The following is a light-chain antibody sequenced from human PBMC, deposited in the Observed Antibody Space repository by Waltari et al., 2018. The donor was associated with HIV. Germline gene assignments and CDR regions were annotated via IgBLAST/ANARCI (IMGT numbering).Light chain of an antibody. Sequence: QSVLPPPPPASGTPGQRVPISCSGRRSNIGSNDVNWYQQVPGTAPKFLMYSNNKRPSGVPDRFSGSKSGTSASLAISGLQSDDEADYYCAAWDESLNAWVFGGGTRLTVL. CDR1: RSNIGSND. J-gene: IGLJ3*02. CDR2: SNN. CDR3: AAWDESLNAWV. V-gene: IGLV1-44*01.